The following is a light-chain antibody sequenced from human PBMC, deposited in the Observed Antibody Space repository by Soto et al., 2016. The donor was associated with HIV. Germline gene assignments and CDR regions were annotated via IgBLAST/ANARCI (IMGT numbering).Light chain of an antibody. V-gene: IGLV3-21*04. CDR1: NIGTRS. CDR2: DDN. J-gene: IGLJ2*01. CDR3: QVWDTNSDHVV. Sequence: SYELTQPPSVSVAPGKTATIPCGGNNIGTRSVHWYQQKAGQAPVLVIYDDNDRPPGIPERFSGSNSGDTATLTINRVEAGDEADYYCQVWDTNSDHVVFGGGTKLTVL.